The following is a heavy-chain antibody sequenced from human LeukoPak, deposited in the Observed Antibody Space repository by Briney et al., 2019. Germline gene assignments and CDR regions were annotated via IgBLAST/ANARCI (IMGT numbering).Heavy chain of an antibody. CDR3: ARGSGYDYYYYYMDV. CDR1: GFTFNNYA. J-gene: IGHJ6*03. V-gene: IGHV3-48*04. CDR2: ISSSSSTI. Sequence: PGGSLRLSCAVSGFTFNNYAMSWVRQAPGKGPEWVSYISSSSSTIYYADSVKGRFTISRDNAKNSLYLQMNSLRAEDTAVYYCARGSGYDYYYYYMDVWGKGTTVTVSS. D-gene: IGHD5-12*01.